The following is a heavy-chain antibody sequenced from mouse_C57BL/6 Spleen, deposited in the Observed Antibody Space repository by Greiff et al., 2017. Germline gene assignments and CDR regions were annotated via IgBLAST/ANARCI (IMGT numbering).Heavy chain of an antibody. CDR1: GYSITSGYY. CDR3: AREGNYEAMDY. V-gene: IGHV3-6*01. J-gene: IGHJ4*01. D-gene: IGHD2-1*01. Sequence: VQLQQSGPGLVKPSQSLSLTCSVTGYSITSGYYWNWIRQFPGNKLEWMGYISYDGSNNYNPSVKNRLSITRDTSKNQFFRKLNAVTTEDTATYYCAREGNYEAMDYWGQGTSVTVSS. CDR2: ISYDGSN.